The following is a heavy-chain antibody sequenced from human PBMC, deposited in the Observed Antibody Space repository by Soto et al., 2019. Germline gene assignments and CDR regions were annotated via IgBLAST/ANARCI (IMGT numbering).Heavy chain of an antibody. CDR1: GGSISSGGYS. D-gene: IGHD3-16*01. Sequence: PSETLSLTCAVSGGSISSGGYSWSWIRQPPGKGLGWIGYIYHSGSTYYNPSLKRRVTISVDRSKNQFSLKLSSVTAADTAVYYCARGEARVVFDYWSQGRLVNVSS. CDR3: ARGEARVVFDY. CDR2: IYHSGST. J-gene: IGHJ4*02. V-gene: IGHV4-30-2*01.